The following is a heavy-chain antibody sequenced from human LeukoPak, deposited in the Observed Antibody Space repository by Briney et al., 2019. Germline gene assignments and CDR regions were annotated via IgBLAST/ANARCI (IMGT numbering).Heavy chain of an antibody. Sequence: PSETLSLTCTVSGGSLSSGGYYWSWLRQPAGTGLEWIGRIYTSGSTNYNPSLKSRVTMSVDTSKNQFSLKLSSVTAADTAVYYCARDLGIAAAAPFDIWGQGTMVTVSS. CDR3: ARDLGIAAAAPFDI. CDR2: IYTSGST. V-gene: IGHV4-61*02. D-gene: IGHD6-13*01. CDR1: GGSLSSGGYY. J-gene: IGHJ3*02.